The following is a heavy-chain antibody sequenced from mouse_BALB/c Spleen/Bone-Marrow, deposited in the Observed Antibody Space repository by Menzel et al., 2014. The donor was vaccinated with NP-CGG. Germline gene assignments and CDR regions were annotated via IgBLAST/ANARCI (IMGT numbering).Heavy chain of an antibody. CDR3: ARNYDYDGGYGAMDY. J-gene: IGHJ4*01. CDR2: INPLTGYT. CDR1: GYTFTSYW. V-gene: IGHV1-7*01. D-gene: IGHD2-4*01. Sequence: QVQLQQSGAQVAKPGASVKMSCKASGYTFTSYWMHWVKQRPGQGLEWIGYINPLTGYTEYNQKFKDKATLTADKSSSTAYMQLSSLTSEDSAVYYCARNYDYDGGYGAMDYWGQGTSVTVSS.